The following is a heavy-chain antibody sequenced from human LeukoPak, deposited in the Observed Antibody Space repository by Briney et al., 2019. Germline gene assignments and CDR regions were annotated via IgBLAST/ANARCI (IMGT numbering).Heavy chain of an antibody. CDR2: INSDGSST. J-gene: IGHJ5*02. Sequence: GGSLRLSCAASGFTFSSYWMHWVRHAPRKGLVWVSRINSDGSSTSYADSVKGRFTISRDNAKNTLYLQMNSLRAEDTAVYYCARKLERYCSGGSCYLANNWFDPWGQGTLVTVSS. D-gene: IGHD2-15*01. CDR3: ARKLERYCSGGSCYLANNWFDP. V-gene: IGHV3-74*01. CDR1: GFTFSSYW.